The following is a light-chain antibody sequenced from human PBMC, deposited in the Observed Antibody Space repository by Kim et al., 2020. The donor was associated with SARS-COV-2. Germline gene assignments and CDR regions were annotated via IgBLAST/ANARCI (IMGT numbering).Light chain of an antibody. Sequence: GQRVSSSCSGRSSNSGSNYVDGDQQLPGTAPKLLIDRNNQRPSGVPDRFSGSKSGTSASLAISGLRSEDEADYYCATWDDSLSGWVFGGGTQLTVL. CDR1: SSNSGSNY. V-gene: IGLV1-47*01. CDR3: ATWDDSLSGWV. CDR2: RNN. J-gene: IGLJ2*01.